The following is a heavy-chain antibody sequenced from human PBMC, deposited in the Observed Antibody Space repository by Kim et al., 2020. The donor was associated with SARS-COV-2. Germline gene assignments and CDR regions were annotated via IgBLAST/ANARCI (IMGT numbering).Heavy chain of an antibody. CDR2: ISYDGSNK. D-gene: IGHD6-19*01. CDR1: GFTFSSYG. V-gene: IGHV3-30*18. CDR3: AKDRLSVAGILDY. J-gene: IGHJ4*02. Sequence: GGSLRLSCAASGFTFSSYGMHWVRQAPGKGLEWVAVISYDGSNKYYADSVKGRFTISRDNSKNTLYLQMNSLRAEDTAVYYCAKDRLSVAGILDYWGQGTLVTVSS.